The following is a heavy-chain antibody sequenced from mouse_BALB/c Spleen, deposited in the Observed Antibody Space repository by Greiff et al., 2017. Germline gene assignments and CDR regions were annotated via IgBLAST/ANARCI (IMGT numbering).Heavy chain of an antibody. CDR2: IWAGGST. J-gene: IGHJ4*01. CDR1: GFSLTSYG. D-gene: IGHD1-2*01. Sequence: VQLQQSGPGLVAPSQSLSITCTVSGFSLTSYGVHWVRQPPGKGLEWLGVIWAGGSTNYNSALMSRLSISKDNSQSQVFLKMNSLQTDDTAMYYCARGLRLLVDYWGQGTSVTVSS. CDR3: ARGLRLLVDY. V-gene: IGHV2-9*02.